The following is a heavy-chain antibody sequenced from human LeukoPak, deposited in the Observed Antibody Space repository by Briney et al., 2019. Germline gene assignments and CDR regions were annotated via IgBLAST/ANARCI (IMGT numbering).Heavy chain of an antibody. Sequence: GGSLRLSCAASGFTFSSYGMHWVRQAPGKGLGWVAVISYDGSNKYYADSVKGRFTISRDNSKNTLYLQMNSLRAEDTAVYYCAKVALYCSSTSCYDIGAMDVWGQGTTVTVSS. CDR3: AKVALYCSSTSCYDIGAMDV. V-gene: IGHV3-30*18. D-gene: IGHD2-2*01. CDR1: GFTFSSYG. J-gene: IGHJ6*02. CDR2: ISYDGSNK.